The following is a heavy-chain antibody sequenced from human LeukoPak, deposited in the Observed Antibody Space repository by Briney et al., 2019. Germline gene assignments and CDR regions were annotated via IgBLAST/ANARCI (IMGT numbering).Heavy chain of an antibody. V-gene: IGHV4-4*07. D-gene: IGHD1-1*01. CDR3: ARAAAGTANFDP. CDR2: ISADGST. J-gene: IGHJ5*02. Sequence: SETLSLTCTVSGGSINSYYWNWIRQPAGKGLEWVGRISADGSTNCNPSLKGRVTISVDKSKNQFSLKLSSVTAADTAVYFCARAAAGTANFDPWGQGTLVTVSS. CDR1: GGSINSYY.